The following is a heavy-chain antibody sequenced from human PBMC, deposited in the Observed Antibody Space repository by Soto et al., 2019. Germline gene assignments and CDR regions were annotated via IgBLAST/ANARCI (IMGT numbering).Heavy chain of an antibody. Sequence: GGSLRLSCAAFGLTLSTSSMNWVRQAPGRGLEWISYIRRHTSVTAYADSVKGRVTITRDTSASTAYMELSSLRSEDTAVYYCARDSAPWSGYYFDYWGQGTLVTVSS. J-gene: IGHJ4*02. CDR3: ARDSAPWSGYYFDY. CDR2: IRRHTSVT. CDR1: GLTLSTSS. D-gene: IGHD2-8*02. V-gene: IGHV3-48*01.